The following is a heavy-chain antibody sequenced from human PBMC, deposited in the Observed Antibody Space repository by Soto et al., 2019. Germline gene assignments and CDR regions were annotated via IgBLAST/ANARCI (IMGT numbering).Heavy chain of an antibody. CDR1: GFTFDDYV. CDR2: ISWNSGNI. V-gene: IGHV3-9*01. CDR3: AKGRGIHSSTWYDDMDV. D-gene: IGHD6-13*01. Sequence: ELQLVESGGGLVQPGRSLRLSCAASGFTFDDYVMHWVRQTPGKGLEWVSGISWNSGNIAYADSVRGRFTISRDNAKNSLYLQMNSLRTEDTALYFCAKGRGIHSSTWYDDMDVWGQRTTVTVSS. J-gene: IGHJ6*02.